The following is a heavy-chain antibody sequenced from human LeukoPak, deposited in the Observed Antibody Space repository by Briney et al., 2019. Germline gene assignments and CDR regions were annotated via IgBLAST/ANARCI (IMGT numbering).Heavy chain of an antibody. Sequence: PSETLSLTCTVSGGSISSGGYYWSWIRQHPGKGLEWIGYIYYGGSTYYNPSLKGRVTISVDTSKNQFSLKLSSVTAADTAVYYCARDRLRLGESWFDPWGQGTLVTVSS. CDR1: GGSISSGGYY. CDR2: IYYGGST. V-gene: IGHV4-31*03. J-gene: IGHJ5*02. D-gene: IGHD3-16*01. CDR3: ARDRLRLGESWFDP.